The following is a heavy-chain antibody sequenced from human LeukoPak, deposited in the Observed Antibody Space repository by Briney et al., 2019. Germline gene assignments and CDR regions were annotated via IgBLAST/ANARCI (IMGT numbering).Heavy chain of an antibody. CDR2: IIPLFGTT. J-gene: IGHJ4*02. CDR3: ASIADYYDSSGYYYPRV. CDR1: GGTFSSYA. Sequence: SVKVSCKASGGTFSSYAISWVRQPPAQGIELMGGIIPLFGTTTYAKQFQGRVTITAEESTSTAYMELSSLRSEDTAVYYCASIADYYDSSGYYYPRVWGQGTLVTVSS. D-gene: IGHD3-22*01. V-gene: IGHV1-69*01.